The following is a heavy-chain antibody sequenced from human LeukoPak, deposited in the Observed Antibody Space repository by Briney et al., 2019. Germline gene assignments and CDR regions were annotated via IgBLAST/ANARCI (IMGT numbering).Heavy chain of an antibody. Sequence: GGSLRLSCAATGFTLSVYPIHWVRQAPGKGLEWVAGISYDGSNKYYADSVKGRFTISRDNSKDTLYLQMNSLRAEDTAVYYCARGYYDSDTYYTYYFDYWGQGTLVTVSS. CDR3: ARGYYDSDTYYTYYFDY. CDR1: GFTLSVYP. D-gene: IGHD3-22*01. V-gene: IGHV3-30*04. J-gene: IGHJ4*02. CDR2: ISYDGSNK.